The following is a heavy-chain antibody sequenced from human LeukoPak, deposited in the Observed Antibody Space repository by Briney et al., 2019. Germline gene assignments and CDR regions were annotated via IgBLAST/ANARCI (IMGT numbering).Heavy chain of an antibody. J-gene: IGHJ4*02. Sequence: PSETLSLTCAVYGGSFSGYYWSWIRQPPGKGLEWIGEINHSRSTNYNPSLKSRVTISVDTSKNQFSLKLSSVTAADTAVYYCARLFAGTFDYWGQGTLVTVSS. D-gene: IGHD1-14*01. CDR3: ARLFAGTFDY. CDR2: INHSRST. CDR1: GGSFSGYY. V-gene: IGHV4-34*01.